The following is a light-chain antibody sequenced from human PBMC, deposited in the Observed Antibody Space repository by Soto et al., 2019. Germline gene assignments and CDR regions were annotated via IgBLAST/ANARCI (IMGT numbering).Light chain of an antibody. Sequence: QLVLTQSPSASASLGASVKLTCTLSSGHSSYAIAWHQQQPEKGPRYLMKLNSDGSHSKGDGIPDRFSGSSSGAERYLTISSFQSEDEADYYCQTWGTGPWVFGGGPKLTVL. CDR1: SGHSSYA. CDR3: QTWGTGPWV. V-gene: IGLV4-69*01. CDR2: LNSDGSH. J-gene: IGLJ3*02.